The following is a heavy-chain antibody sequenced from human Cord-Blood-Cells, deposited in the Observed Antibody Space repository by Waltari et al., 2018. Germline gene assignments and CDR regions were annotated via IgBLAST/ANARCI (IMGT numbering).Heavy chain of an antibody. CDR2: ISSSSSTI. D-gene: IGHD1-26*01. CDR3: ASQHRAHSGSYYFDY. V-gene: IGHV3-48*02. J-gene: IGHJ4*02. Sequence: EVQLVESGGGLVQPGGSLRLSCAASGFTFSSYSMNWVRQAPGKGLEWVSYISSSSSTIYYADSAKGRFTISRDNAKNSLYLQMNSLRDEDTAVYYCASQHRAHSGSYYFDYWGQGTLVTVSS. CDR1: GFTFSSYS.